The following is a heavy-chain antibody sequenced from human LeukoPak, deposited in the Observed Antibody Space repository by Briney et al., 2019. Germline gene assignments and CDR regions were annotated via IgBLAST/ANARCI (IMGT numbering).Heavy chain of an antibody. J-gene: IGHJ4*02. Sequence: GGSLRLSCAASGFTFSSYWMSWVRQAPGKGLEWVANIKKDGSPNYYVDSVKGRFTISKDNAKNSLYLQMNSLRAEDTAVYYCARLWGDATIFDLWGQGTLVTVSS. D-gene: IGHD4/OR15-4a*01. V-gene: IGHV3-7*01. CDR2: IKKDGSPN. CDR1: GFTFSSYW. CDR3: ARLWGDATIFDL.